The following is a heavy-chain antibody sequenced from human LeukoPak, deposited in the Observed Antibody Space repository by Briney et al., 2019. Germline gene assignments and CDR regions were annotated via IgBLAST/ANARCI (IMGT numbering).Heavy chain of an antibody. CDR3: ARVSFSSGWYVNYFDY. V-gene: IGHV4-39*07. CDR2: MYYSGST. D-gene: IGHD6-19*01. CDR1: GGSISSSSYY. J-gene: IGHJ4*02. Sequence: SETLSLTCTVSGGSISSSSYYWGWIRQPPGKGLEWIGSMYYSGSTYYNSSLKSRVTISVDTSKKQYSLKVNSVTAADTAVYYCARVSFSSGWYVNYFDYWGQGTLVTVSS.